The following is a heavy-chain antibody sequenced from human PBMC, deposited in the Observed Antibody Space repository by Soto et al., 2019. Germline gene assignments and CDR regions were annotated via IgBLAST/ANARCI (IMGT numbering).Heavy chain of an antibody. D-gene: IGHD2-8*01. CDR3: ARNSDCTNGVCVYYFDY. CDR1: GGSISSSNW. V-gene: IGHV4-4*02. Sequence: SETLSLTCAVSGGSISSSNWWSWVRQPPGKGLEWIGEIYHSGSTNYNPSLKSRVTISVDKSKNQFSLKLSSVTAADTAVYYCARNSDCTNGVCVYYFDYWGQGTMVTVYS. J-gene: IGHJ4*02. CDR2: IYHSGST.